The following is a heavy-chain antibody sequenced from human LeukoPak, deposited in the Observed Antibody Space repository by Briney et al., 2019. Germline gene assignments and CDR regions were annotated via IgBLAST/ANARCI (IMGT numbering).Heavy chain of an antibody. CDR2: ISSSSSYI. D-gene: IGHD3-3*01. Sequence: GSLRLSCAASGFTFSSYSMNWVRQAPGKGLEWVSSISSSSSYIYYADSVKGRFTISRDNAKNSLYLQMNSLRAEDTAVYYCARDRYYDVLGRDAFDLWGQGTMVTVSS. CDR1: GFTFSSYS. V-gene: IGHV3-21*01. CDR3: ARDRYYDVLGRDAFDL. J-gene: IGHJ3*01.